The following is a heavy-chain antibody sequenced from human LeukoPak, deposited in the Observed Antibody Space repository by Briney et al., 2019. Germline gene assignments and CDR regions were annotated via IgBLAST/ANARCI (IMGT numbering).Heavy chain of an antibody. V-gene: IGHV3-15*01. D-gene: IGHD2-15*01. CDR3: TTELGYCSGGSCYSRSDYFDY. CDR1: GFTFSNAW. Sequence: PGGSLRLSCAASGFTFSNAWMSWVRQAPGKGLEWVGRIKSKTDGGTTDYAAPVKGRFTISKDDSQNTLYLQMNSLKTEDPAVYYCTTELGYCSGGSCYSRSDYFDYWGQGTLVTVSS. CDR2: IKSKTDGGTT. J-gene: IGHJ4*02.